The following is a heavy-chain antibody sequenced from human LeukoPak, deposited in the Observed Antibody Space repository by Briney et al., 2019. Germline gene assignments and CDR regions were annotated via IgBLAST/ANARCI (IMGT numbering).Heavy chain of an antibody. Sequence: GGSLRLSCAASGFTLNNYDMHWVRQTTGEGLEWFSSIHTAGDAHYSGSAKGRFIISRENVKNSLYLQMNSLRAEDTAVYYCARGSCGYGDCYRALNIWGQGTIVTVSS. CDR3: ARGSCGYGDCYRALNI. J-gene: IGHJ3*02. D-gene: IGHD2-21*02. V-gene: IGHV3-13*01. CDR2: IHTAGDA. CDR1: GFTLNNYD.